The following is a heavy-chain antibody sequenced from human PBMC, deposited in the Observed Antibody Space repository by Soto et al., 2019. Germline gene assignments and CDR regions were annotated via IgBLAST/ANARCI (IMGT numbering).Heavy chain of an antibody. D-gene: IGHD2-15*01. J-gene: IGHJ5*02. CDR2: INTDGTNS. CDR1: GLTFNRYW. V-gene: IGHV3-74*01. CDR3: AREFCIGGNCYTYYFDP. Sequence: PGGSLRLSCAASGLTFNRYWMHWVRHAPGKGLVWVSHINTDGTNSNYADSVKGRFTISRDNANSTLFLQMNSLRDEDTAVYYCAREFCIGGNCYTYYFDPWGQGIPVTVSS.